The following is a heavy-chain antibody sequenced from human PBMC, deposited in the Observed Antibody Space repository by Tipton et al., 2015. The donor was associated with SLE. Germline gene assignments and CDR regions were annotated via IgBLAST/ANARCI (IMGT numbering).Heavy chain of an antibody. CDR1: GFTFSSYW. V-gene: IGHV3-74*01. D-gene: IGHD4-17*01. J-gene: IGHJ3*02. Sequence: SLRLSCAASGFTFSSYWMHWVRQAPGKGLVWVSRINSDGSSTSYADSVKGRFTISRDNAKNTLYLQMNSLRAEDTAVYYCAREPYGDYAGAFDIWGQGTMVTVSS. CDR3: AREPYGDYAGAFDI. CDR2: INSDGSST.